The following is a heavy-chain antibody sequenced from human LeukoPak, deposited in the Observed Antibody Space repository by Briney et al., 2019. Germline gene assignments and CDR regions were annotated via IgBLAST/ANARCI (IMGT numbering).Heavy chain of an antibody. J-gene: IGHJ3*02. CDR2: IYHSGNS. Sequence: SETLSLTCTVSGGSISDYYWTWIRQPPGEGLEWIGYIYHSGNSNYNPSLKSRVTISLDTSKNQFSLRLSSVTAADTAVYYCARLPGCSGADCFRAFDIWGQGTMVTVSS. D-gene: IGHD2-21*02. CDR3: ARLPGCSGADCFRAFDI. CDR1: GGSISDYY. V-gene: IGHV4-59*08.